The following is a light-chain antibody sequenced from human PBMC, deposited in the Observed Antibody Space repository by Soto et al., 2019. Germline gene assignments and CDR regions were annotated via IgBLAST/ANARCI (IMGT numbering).Light chain of an antibody. CDR1: QSVSSSS. J-gene: IGKJ4*01. CDR2: GAS. Sequence: EIVLTQSPGTLSLSPGQRATLSCRASQSVSSSSLAWYQQRPGQAPRLLIYGASRRATGIPDRFSGSGSGTDFTLTISRLEPEDFAVYYCQQRNTWPPPTFGGGTRVEI. CDR3: QQRNTWPPPT. V-gene: IGKV3D-20*02.